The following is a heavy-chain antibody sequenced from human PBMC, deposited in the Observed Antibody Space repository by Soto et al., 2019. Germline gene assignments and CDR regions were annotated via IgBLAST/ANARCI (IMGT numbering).Heavy chain of an antibody. CDR3: ARGDYDFWSGENWFDP. CDR1: SFPVSSYA. Sequence: XGSLGRTCAASSFPVSSYAMHWVRHAPGKGLEWVAVISYDGSNKYYADSVKGRFTISRDNSKNTLYLQMNSLRAEDTAVYYCARGDYDFWSGENWFDPWGQATLVTVSS. J-gene: IGHJ5*02. CDR2: ISYDGSNK. V-gene: IGHV3-30-3*01. D-gene: IGHD3-3*01.